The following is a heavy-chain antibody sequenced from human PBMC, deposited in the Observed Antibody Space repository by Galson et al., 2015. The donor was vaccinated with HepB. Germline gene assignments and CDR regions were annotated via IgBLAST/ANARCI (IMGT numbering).Heavy chain of an antibody. Sequence: SLRLSCEGSGFIFSDFALHWVRQAPGRGLEWVAVIAYVGDHKDYTDSVKGRSPISRDLSKNTLTLQMDSLRVEDTAVYYCALAYCGGDCSSGNYYFDYWGPGTLVTVSS. CDR1: GFIFSDFA. J-gene: IGHJ4*01. D-gene: IGHD2-21*02. V-gene: IGHV3-30-3*01. CDR2: IAYVGDHK. CDR3: ALAYCGGDCSSGNYYFDY.